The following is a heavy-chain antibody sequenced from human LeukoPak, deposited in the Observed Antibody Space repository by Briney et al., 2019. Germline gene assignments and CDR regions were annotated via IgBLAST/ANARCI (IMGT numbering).Heavy chain of an antibody. V-gene: IGHV4-34*01. D-gene: IGHD3-10*01. CDR3: ATGRDYYGSGSYYRPYYYGMDV. CDR2: IYYSGST. CDR1: GGSFSGYY. Sequence: SETLSLTCAVYGGSFSGYYWGWIRQPPGKGLEWIGSIYYSGSTYYNPFLKSRVTISVDRSKNQFSLKLSSVTAADTAVYYCATGRDYYGSGSYYRPYYYGMDVWGQGTTVTVSS. J-gene: IGHJ6*02.